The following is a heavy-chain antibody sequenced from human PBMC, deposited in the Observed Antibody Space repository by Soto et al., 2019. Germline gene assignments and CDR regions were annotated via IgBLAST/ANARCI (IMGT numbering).Heavy chain of an antibody. V-gene: IGHV1-69*02. CDR3: ARGPYGSGSYNTYYYYMDV. J-gene: IGHJ6*03. CDR1: GGTFSSYT. D-gene: IGHD3-10*01. Sequence: VKVSCKASGGTFSSYTISWVRQAPGQGLEWMGRIIPILGIANYAQKFQGRVTITADKSTSTAYMELSSLRSEDTAVYYCARGPYGSGSYNTYYYYMDVWAKGTTVTVSS. CDR2: IIPILGIA.